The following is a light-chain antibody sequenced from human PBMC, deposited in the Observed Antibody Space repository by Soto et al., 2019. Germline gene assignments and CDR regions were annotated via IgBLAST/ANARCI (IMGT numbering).Light chain of an antibody. CDR1: STNIGAGYD. V-gene: IGLV1-40*01. CDR2: GNT. CDR3: QSYDNSLGGLDV. J-gene: IGLJ1*01. Sequence: QSVLTQPPSVSGAPGQTATISCAGSSTNIGAGYDVHWYQHLPGTAPKLLIYGNTNRPSGVPDRFSGSKSGTSASLAISGLQAEDEADYYCQSYDNSLGGLDVFGTGTKVTVL.